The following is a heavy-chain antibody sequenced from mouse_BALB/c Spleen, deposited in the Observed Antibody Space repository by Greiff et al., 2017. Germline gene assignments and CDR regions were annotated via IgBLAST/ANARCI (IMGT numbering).Heavy chain of an antibody. J-gene: IGHJ4*01. CDR1: GFTFSSYA. CDR3: ARRYGSNYAMDY. V-gene: IGHV5-9-3*01. CDR2: ISSGGSYT. Sequence: EVKLEESGGGLVKPGGSLKLSCAASGFTFSSYAMSWVRQTPEKRLEWVATISSGGSYTYYPDSVKGRFTISRDNAKNTLYLQMSSLRSEDTAMYYCARRYGSNYAMDYWGQGTSVTVSS. D-gene: IGHD1-1*01.